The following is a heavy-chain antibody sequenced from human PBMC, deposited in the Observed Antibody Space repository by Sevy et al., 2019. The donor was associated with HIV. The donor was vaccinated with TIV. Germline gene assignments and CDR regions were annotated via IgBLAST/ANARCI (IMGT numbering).Heavy chain of an antibody. V-gene: IGHV3-21*01. D-gene: IGHD3-16*01. CDR2: VSSDSMFI. CDR1: GFTFNTYS. CDR3: TSLGQLWLLNF. J-gene: IGHJ4*02. Sequence: GGSLRLSCAASGFTFNTYSMNWVRQAPGKGLEWVSSVSSDSMFIYYADSVKGRFTISRDNARNMLFLQMNTLRADDPAVYYCTSLGQLWLLNFWGQGALVTVSS.